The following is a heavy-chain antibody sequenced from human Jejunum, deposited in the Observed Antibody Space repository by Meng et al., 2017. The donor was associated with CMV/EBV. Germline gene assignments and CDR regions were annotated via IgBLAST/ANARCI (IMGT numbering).Heavy chain of an antibody. CDR3: ARGILSPSERGHSWFDP. D-gene: IGHD2/OR15-2a*01. CDR2: INSDGSST. Sequence: TFSQFWMSWVRQAPGKGLEWVSRINSDGSSTSYADSVKGRFTISRDNAKNTLYLQMNSLRAEDTAVYYCARGILSPSERGHSWFDPWGQGTLVTVSS. V-gene: IGHV3-74*01. J-gene: IGHJ5*02. CDR1: TFSQFW.